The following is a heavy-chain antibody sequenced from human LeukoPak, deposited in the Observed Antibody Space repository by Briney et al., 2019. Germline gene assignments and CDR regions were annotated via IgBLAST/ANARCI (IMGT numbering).Heavy chain of an antibody. Sequence: TLPLPCAVYGGSFRWYYWSWIGHPTGTGLEWIGEINHSGSTNYNPSPKSRVTIPVHTSKNHFSLEVSPVTAADMAVYYCARYYYDSSGHRYFQDWGEGTLVTVSS. D-gene: IGHD3-22*01. CDR1: GGSFRWYY. CDR3: ARYYYDSSGHRYFQD. J-gene: IGHJ1*01. V-gene: IGHV4-34*01. CDR2: INHSGST.